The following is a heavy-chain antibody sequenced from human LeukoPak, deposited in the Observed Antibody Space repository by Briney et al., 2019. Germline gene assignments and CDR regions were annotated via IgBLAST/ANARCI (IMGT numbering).Heavy chain of an antibody. Sequence: ASVKVSCKASGGTFGSYAISWVRQAPGQGLEWMGGIIPIFGTANYAQKFQGRVTITADESTSTAYMELSSLRSEDTAVYYCAREGSFVSGYYYYGMDVGAKGPRSPSP. CDR3: AREGSFVSGYYYYGMDV. V-gene: IGHV1-69*01. D-gene: IGHD1-26*01. CDR2: IIPIFGTA. J-gene: IGHJ6*02. CDR1: GGTFGSYA.